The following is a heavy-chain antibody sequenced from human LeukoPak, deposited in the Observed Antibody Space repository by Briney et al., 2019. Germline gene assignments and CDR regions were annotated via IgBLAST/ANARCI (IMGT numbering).Heavy chain of an antibody. Sequence: PSGTLSLTCAVSGGSISSNNWWSWVRQPLGKGLEWIGEIYHSGRTSYNPSLKSRVTISVDKSKNQFSLNLSSVTAADTAVYYCSRENGAFSPFGYWGQGTLVTVPS. J-gene: IGHJ4*02. CDR3: SRENGAFSPFGY. CDR2: IYHSGRT. CDR1: GGSISSNNW. V-gene: IGHV4-4*02. D-gene: IGHD2-8*01.